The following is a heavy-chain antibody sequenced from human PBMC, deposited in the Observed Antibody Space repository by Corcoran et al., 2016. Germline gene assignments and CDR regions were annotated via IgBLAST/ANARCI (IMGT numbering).Heavy chain of an antibody. D-gene: IGHD2-15*01. CDR2: IWYDGSNK. CDR1: GFTFSSYG. J-gene: IGHJ4*02. CDR3: ARAWQGGPAPCPFDY. V-gene: IGHV3-33*01. Sequence: QVQLVESGGGVVQPGRSLRLSCAASGFTFSSYGMHWVRQAPGKGLEWVAVIWYDGSNKYYADSVKGRFTISRDNSKNTLYLQMNSLGAEDTAVYYCARAWQGGPAPCPFDYWGQGTLVTVSS.